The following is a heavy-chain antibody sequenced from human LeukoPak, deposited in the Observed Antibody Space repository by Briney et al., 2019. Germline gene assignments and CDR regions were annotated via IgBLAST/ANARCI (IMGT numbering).Heavy chain of an antibody. J-gene: IGHJ4*02. CDR3: ARVGSTPAKFDY. CDR2: INYSGYT. D-gene: IGHD1-26*01. V-gene: IGHV4-34*01. Sequence: SETLSLTCAVYGASFGRYSWSWIRQSPEKGLEWIGEINYSGYTKYNPSLKSRVTMPVDTSKNQFSLNLTSVTAADTAVYYCARVGSTPAKFDYWGQGTQVTVSS. CDR1: GASFGRYS.